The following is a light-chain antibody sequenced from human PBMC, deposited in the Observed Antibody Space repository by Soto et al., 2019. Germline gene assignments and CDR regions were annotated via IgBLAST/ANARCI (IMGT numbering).Light chain of an antibody. Sequence: QSALTQPPSASGSPGQSVTISCTGTSSDVGGYNYVSWYQQHPGKAPKLLIYEVSKRPSGVPDRFSGSKSGNTASLTVSGLQAEDEADYYCISYAASNNFVFGSGTKVTVL. J-gene: IGLJ1*01. V-gene: IGLV2-8*01. CDR1: SSDVGGYNY. CDR3: ISYAASNNFV. CDR2: EVS.